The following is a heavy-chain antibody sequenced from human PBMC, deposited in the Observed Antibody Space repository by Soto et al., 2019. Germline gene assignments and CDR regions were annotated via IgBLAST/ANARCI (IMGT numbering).Heavy chain of an antibody. D-gene: IGHD3-22*01. J-gene: IGHJ4*02. CDR2: IYYSGST. CDR3: ARGGPPDSSGYFDY. V-gene: IGHV4-30-4*01. Sequence: SETLSLTCTVSGGSISSGNYYWSWIRQPPGKGLEWIGYIYYSGSTYYNPSLKSRVTISVDTSKNQFSLKLSSVTVADTAVYYCARGGPPDSSGYFDYWGQGTLVTVSS. CDR1: GGSISSGNYY.